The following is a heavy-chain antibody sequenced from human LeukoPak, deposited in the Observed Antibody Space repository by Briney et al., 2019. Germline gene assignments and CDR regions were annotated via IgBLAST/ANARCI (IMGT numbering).Heavy chain of an antibody. CDR1: GGSISSSSYY. Sequence: SETLSLTCTVSGGSISSSSYYWGWIRQPPGKGLEWIGSIYYSGSTYYNPSLKSRVTISVDTSKNQFSLKLSSVTAADTAVYYCARDGPDTAMVSGWFDPWGQGTLVTVSS. J-gene: IGHJ5*02. D-gene: IGHD5-18*01. V-gene: IGHV4-39*02. CDR3: ARDGPDTAMVSGWFDP. CDR2: IYYSGST.